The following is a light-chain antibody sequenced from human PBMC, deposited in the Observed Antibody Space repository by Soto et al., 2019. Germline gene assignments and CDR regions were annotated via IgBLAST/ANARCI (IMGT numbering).Light chain of an antibody. V-gene: IGKV1-39*01. CDR3: QQSFSAPRT. CDR1: ETIIDY. Sequence: DIQMSQSPSSLSASVGDRVTITCRASETIIDYLNWYQQQPGKAPRLLIYSASNLQSGVPSRFRGSESGTHFTLTISSLQPEDFATYYCQQSFSAPRTFGQGTKLQTK. CDR2: SAS. J-gene: IGKJ2*01.